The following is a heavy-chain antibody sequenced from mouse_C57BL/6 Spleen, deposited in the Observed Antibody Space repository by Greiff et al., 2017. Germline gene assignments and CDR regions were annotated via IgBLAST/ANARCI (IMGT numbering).Heavy chain of an antibody. Sequence: EVMLVESGGGLVKPGGSLKLSCAASGFTFSDYGMHWVRQAPEKGLEWVAYISSGSSTIYYADTVKGRFTISRDNAKNTLFLQVTSLRSEDTAMYYCARGSVYAWFAYWGQGTLVTVSA. V-gene: IGHV5-17*01. J-gene: IGHJ3*01. CDR1: GFTFSDYG. CDR3: ARGSVYAWFAY. CDR2: ISSGSSTI. D-gene: IGHD2-12*01.